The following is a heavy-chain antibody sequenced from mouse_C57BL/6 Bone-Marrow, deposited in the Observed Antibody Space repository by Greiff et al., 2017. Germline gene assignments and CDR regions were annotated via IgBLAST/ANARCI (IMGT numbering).Heavy chain of an antibody. V-gene: IGHV1-81*01. CDR1: GYTFTSYG. Sequence: VQLQQSGAELARPGASVKLSCKASGYTFTSYGISWVKQRTGQGLEWIGEIYPRSGNTYYNEKFKGKATLTADKSSSTAYMELRSLTSEDSAVYFCASPAFFDYWGQGTTLTVSS. CDR3: ASPAFFDY. CDR2: IYPRSGNT. J-gene: IGHJ2*01.